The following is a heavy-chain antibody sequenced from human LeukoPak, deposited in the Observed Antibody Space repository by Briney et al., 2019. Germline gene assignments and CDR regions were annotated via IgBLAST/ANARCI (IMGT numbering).Heavy chain of an antibody. CDR1: GSTFSSYG. J-gene: IGHJ4*02. V-gene: IGHV3-33*01. D-gene: IGHD4-11*01. Sequence: PGRSLRLSCAASGSTFSSYGMHWVRQAPGKGLEWVAVIWYDGSNKYYADSVKGRFTISRDNSKNTLYLQMNSLRAEDTAVYYCAGVDYHFDYWGQGTLVTVSS. CDR2: IWYDGSNK. CDR3: AGVDYHFDY.